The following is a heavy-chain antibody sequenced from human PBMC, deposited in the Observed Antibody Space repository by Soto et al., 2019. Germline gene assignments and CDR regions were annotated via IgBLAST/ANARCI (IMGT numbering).Heavy chain of an antibody. CDR2: ISYDGSNK. CDR1: GFTFISYG. CDR3: AKDLVGAQRD. D-gene: IGHD1-26*01. V-gene: IGHV3-30*18. J-gene: IGHJ4*02. Sequence: LSLSCAASGFTFISYGMHWVRQAPGKGLEWVAVISYDGSNKYYADPVKGRFTISRDNSKNTLYLQMNSLRAEDTAVYYCAKDLVGAQRDWGQGTLVTVSS.